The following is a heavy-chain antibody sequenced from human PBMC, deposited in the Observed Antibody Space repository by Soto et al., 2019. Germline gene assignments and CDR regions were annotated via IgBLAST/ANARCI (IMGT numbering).Heavy chain of an antibody. J-gene: IGHJ6*02. D-gene: IGHD2-2*01. CDR2: ISSSSSYT. CDR3: ARAGGGYCSSTSCLYYYYYYGMDV. V-gene: IGHV3-11*06. Sequence: GGSLRLSCAASGFTFSDYYMSWIRQAPGKGLEWVSYISSSSSYTNYADSVEGRFTISRDNAKNSLYLQMNSLRAEDTAVYYCARAGGGYCSSTSCLYYYYYYGMDVWGQGTTVTVSS. CDR1: GFTFSDYY.